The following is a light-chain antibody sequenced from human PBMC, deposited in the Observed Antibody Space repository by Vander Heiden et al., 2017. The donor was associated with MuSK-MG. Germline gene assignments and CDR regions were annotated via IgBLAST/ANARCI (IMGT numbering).Light chain of an antibody. CDR1: QSVLYSSNNKNY. Sequence: DIVMTQSPDSLAVSLGERATINCKSSQSVLYSSNNKNYLAWYQQKPGQPPKLLIYWASTRESGVPDRFSGCGSGTDFTLTIISLLAEDVAVYYSQQDYPTPLTFGQGTRLEIK. CDR3: QQDYPTPLT. J-gene: IGKJ5*01. V-gene: IGKV4-1*01. CDR2: WAS.